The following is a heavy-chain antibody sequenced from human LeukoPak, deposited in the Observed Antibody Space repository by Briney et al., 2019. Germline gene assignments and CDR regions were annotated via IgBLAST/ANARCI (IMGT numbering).Heavy chain of an antibody. Sequence: GGSLRLSCAASGFTFTNYGMTWVRQAPEKGLEWVSSISGSSSFIYYADSVKGRFTISRDNSKNMLYLQMNSLRAEDTAVYYCARDLDYWGQGTLVTVSS. CDR3: ARDLDY. CDR1: GFTFTNYG. V-gene: IGHV3-23*01. CDR2: ISGSSSFI. J-gene: IGHJ4*02.